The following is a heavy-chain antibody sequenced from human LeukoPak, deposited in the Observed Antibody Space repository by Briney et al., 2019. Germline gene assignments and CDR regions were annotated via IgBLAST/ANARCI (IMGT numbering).Heavy chain of an antibody. D-gene: IGHD3-9*01. Sequence: PSETLSLTCTVSGGSISGSNYYWGWVRQAPGKGLEWVSAISGSGGSTYYADSVKGRFTISRDNSKNTLYLQMNSLRAEDTAVYYCAKVPRGWDILTGYYTYWGQGTLVTVSS. J-gene: IGHJ4*02. V-gene: IGHV3-23*01. CDR1: GGSISGSNYY. CDR3: AKVPRGWDILTGYYTY. CDR2: ISGSGGST.